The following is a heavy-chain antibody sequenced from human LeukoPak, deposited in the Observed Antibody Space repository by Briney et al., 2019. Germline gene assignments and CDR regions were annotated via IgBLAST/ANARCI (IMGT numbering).Heavy chain of an antibody. V-gene: IGHV4-30-2*06. CDR2: IYRSGST. CDR1: GASISSNNYY. Sequence: PSETLSLTCTVSGASISSNNYYWSWIRQSPGKGLEWIGYIYRSGSTYYNPSLKSRVTISVDRSKNQFSLNLSSVTAADTAVYYCARDCTSSSCYSWGQGTLVTVSS. D-gene: IGHD2-2*01. CDR3: ARDCTSSSCYS. J-gene: IGHJ4*02.